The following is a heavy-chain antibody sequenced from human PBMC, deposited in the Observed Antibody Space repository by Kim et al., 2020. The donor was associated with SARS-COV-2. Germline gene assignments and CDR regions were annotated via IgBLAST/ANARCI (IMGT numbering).Heavy chain of an antibody. CDR1: GFRFEDYA. Sequence: GGSLRLSCAASGFRFEDYAMQWVRQVPGKGLEWISLISAEGTNTNYADSVKGRFTVSRDNNKNALYLQMNSLRKEDTAFYYCANDICCSTSCPYYYYYGLDGWGQGTT. D-gene: IGHD2-2*01. J-gene: IGHJ6*02. V-gene: IGHV3-43*02. CDR3: ANDICCSTSCPYYYYYGLDG. CDR2: ISAEGTNT.